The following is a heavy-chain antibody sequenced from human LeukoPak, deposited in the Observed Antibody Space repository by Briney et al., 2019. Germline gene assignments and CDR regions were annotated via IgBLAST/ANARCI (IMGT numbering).Heavy chain of an antibody. CDR2: IYTSGST. V-gene: IGHV4-4*07. D-gene: IGHD6-19*01. J-gene: IGHJ5*02. CDR1: GGSITSYY. Sequence: PSETLSLTCSVSGGSITSYYWSWIRQPAGKGLEWIGRIYTSGSTNYNPSLKSRVTMSIDTSKNQFSLKLSSVTAADTAVYYCARHHSSGWYWFDPWGQGTLVTVSS. CDR3: ARHHSSGWYWFDP.